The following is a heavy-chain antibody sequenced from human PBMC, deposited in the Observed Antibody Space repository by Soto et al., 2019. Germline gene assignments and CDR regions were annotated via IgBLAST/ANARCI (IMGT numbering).Heavy chain of an antibody. CDR1: GGTFSSYA. V-gene: IGHV1-69*12. CDR3: ASPTKPLYYYYGMDV. Sequence: QVQLVQSGAEVKKPGSSVKVSCKASGGTFSSYAISWVRQAPGQGLEWMGGIIPIFGTANYAQKFQGRVTITADESTSTAYMEPSSLRSEDTAVCYCASPTKPLYYYYGMDVWGQGTTVTVSS. J-gene: IGHJ6*02. CDR2: IIPIFGTA. D-gene: IGHD1-1*01.